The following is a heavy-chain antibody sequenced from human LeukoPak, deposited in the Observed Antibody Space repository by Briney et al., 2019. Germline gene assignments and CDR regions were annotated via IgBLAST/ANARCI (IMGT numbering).Heavy chain of an antibody. J-gene: IGHJ6*02. V-gene: IGHV3-23*01. CDR1: GFTFSSYA. CDR2: ISGSGGST. Sequence: PGGSLRLSCAASGFTFSSYAMSWVRQAPGKGLEWVSAISGSGGSTYYTDSVKGRFTISRDNSKNTLYLQMNSLRAEDTALYYCAKGPAGGSAYYGLDVWGQGATVTVSS. D-gene: IGHD2-15*01. CDR3: AKGPAGGSAYYGLDV.